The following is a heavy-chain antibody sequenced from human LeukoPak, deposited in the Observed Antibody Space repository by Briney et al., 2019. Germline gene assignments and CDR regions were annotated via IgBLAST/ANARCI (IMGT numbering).Heavy chain of an antibody. Sequence: GGSLRLSCAASEFSFITAWMSWVRQAPGKGLEWVASISSNNGYIYYADSVKGRFTISRDNGENSLHLQMNSLRAEDAAVYYCARDLGTRKSIAFADWGQGTLVTVSS. D-gene: IGHD6-6*01. CDR1: EFSFITAW. CDR2: ISSNNGYI. CDR3: ARDLGTRKSIAFAD. J-gene: IGHJ4*02. V-gene: IGHV3-21*01.